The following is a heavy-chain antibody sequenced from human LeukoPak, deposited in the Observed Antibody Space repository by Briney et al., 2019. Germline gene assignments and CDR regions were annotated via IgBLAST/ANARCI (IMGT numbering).Heavy chain of an antibody. J-gene: IGHJ4*02. CDR3: AREDISSGWGYFDY. D-gene: IGHD6-19*01. V-gene: IGHV3-30-3*01. CDR2: ISYDGSNK. Sequence: GSLRLSCAASGFTFSSYAMHWVRQAPGKGLEWVAVISYDGSNKYYADSVKGRFTISRDNSKNTLYLQMNSLRAEDTAVYYCAREDISSGWGYFDYWGQGTLVTVSS. CDR1: GFTFSSYA.